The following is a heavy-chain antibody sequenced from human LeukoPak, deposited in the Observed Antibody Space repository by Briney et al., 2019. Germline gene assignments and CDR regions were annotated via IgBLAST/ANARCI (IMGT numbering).Heavy chain of an antibody. V-gene: IGHV3-30*03. Sequence: PGRSLRLSCAASGFTFSSYGMHWVRQAPGKGLEWVAVISYDGSNKYYADSVKGRFTISRDNSKNTLYLQMNSLRAEDTAVYYCARVSSGWYYDCWGQGTLVTVSS. D-gene: IGHD6-19*01. CDR3: ARVSSGWYYDC. CDR2: ISYDGSNK. CDR1: GFTFSSYG. J-gene: IGHJ4*02.